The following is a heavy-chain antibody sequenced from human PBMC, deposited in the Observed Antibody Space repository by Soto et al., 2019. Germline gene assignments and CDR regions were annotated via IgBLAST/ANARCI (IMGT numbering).Heavy chain of an antibody. CDR2: IYYSGST. J-gene: IGHJ4*02. V-gene: IGHV4-59*08. Sequence: SETLSLTCTVSGGSISSYYWSWIRQPPGKGLEWIGYIYYSGSTNYNPSLKSRVTIAVDTSKNKFSLKLSSVTAADTAVYYCARRYGDYFDYWGQGTLVTVSS. CDR3: ARRYGDYFDY. D-gene: IGHD4-17*01. CDR1: GGSISSYY.